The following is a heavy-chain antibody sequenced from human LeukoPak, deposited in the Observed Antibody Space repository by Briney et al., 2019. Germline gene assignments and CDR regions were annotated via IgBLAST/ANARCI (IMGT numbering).Heavy chain of an antibody. CDR2: IYYDGSNI. Sequence: GGSLRLSCAASEFTFTTYGMHWVRQAPGKGLEWVAFIYYDGSNIYYADYVKGRFTISRDISKNTLYLQMDSLRAEDTAIYYCARDWKTNSFDYWGQGTLATVSS. J-gene: IGHJ4*02. CDR3: ARDWKTNSFDY. V-gene: IGHV3-33*01. CDR1: EFTFTTYG. D-gene: IGHD1-1*01.